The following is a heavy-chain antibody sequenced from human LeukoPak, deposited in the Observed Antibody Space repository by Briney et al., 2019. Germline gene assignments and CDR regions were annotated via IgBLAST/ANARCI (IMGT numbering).Heavy chain of an antibody. CDR2: IYHSGSS. V-gene: IGHV4-38-2*01. CDR1: GYSISSGYN. D-gene: IGHD6-13*01. CDR3: ARVPAKAPKYRSRLYYFDY. J-gene: IGHJ4*02. Sequence: PSDTLSLTCAVSGYSISSGYNWAWIRQPPGRGLERIGRIYHSGSSYYNPALKGRVTISVDTANDQFSLKLSTVTPGDTAVYYYARVPAKAPKYRSRLYYFDYWGQGTLVTVSS.